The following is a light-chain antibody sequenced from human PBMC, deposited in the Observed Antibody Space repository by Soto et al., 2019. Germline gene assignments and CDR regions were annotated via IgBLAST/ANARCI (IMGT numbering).Light chain of an antibody. CDR1: QSISSY. Sequence: DIQMTQSPSSLSASVVDRVTITCRARQSISSYLNWYQQKPGKAPKLLIYAASSLQSGVPSRFSGSGSGTDFTLTISSLQPEDFATYYCQQSYSTPWTFGQGPKVEI. CDR2: AAS. V-gene: IGKV1-39*01. J-gene: IGKJ1*01. CDR3: QQSYSTPWT.